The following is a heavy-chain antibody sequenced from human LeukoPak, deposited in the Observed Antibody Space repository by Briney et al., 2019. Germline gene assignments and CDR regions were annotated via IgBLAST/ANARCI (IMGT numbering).Heavy chain of an antibody. CDR2: ITGSGGTT. CDR3: AKHNSGNFIYFDS. J-gene: IGHJ4*02. V-gene: IGHV3-23*01. Sequence: GGSLRLSCAASGFTFSLYAMSWVRQAPGKGLEWVSGITGSGGTTYYVDSVKGRFTLSRDNSKNTLYLQMNSLGAGDTAVYYCAKHNSGNFIYFDSWGQGALVTVSS. CDR1: GFTFSLYA. D-gene: IGHD1-26*01.